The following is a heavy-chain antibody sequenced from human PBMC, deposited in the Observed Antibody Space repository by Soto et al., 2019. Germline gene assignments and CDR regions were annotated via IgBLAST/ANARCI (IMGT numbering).Heavy chain of an antibody. CDR3: TIKPYCSGGSCYPEPHYYYYYGMDV. J-gene: IGHJ6*02. V-gene: IGHV3-73*01. D-gene: IGHD2-15*01. CDR1: GFTFSGSA. Sequence: GGSLRLSCAASGFTFSGSAMHWVRQASGKGLEWVGRIRSKANSYATAYAASVKGRFTISRDDSKSTAYLQMNSLKTEDTAVYYCTIKPYCSGGSCYPEPHYYYYYGMDVWGQGTTVTVSS. CDR2: IRSKANSYAT.